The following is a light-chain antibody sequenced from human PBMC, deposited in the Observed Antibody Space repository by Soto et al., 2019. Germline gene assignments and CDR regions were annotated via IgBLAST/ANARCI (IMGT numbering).Light chain of an antibody. V-gene: IGLV1-44*01. J-gene: IGLJ2*01. CDR3: AAWDDSLNGYVV. Sequence: QSVLTQPPSASGTPGQRVTISCSGSSSNIGSKTVNWYQQLPGTAPKLLIYSNNQRPSGVPDRFSGSESGTSASLAISGLQSEDEADYYCAAWDDSLNGYVVFGGGTKLTVL. CDR2: SNN. CDR1: SSNIGSKT.